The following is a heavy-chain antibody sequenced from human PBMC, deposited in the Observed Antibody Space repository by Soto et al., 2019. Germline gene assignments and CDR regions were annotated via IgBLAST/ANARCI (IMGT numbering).Heavy chain of an antibody. D-gene: IGHD3-16*01. V-gene: IGHV4-59*01. J-gene: IGHJ5*02. CDR2: AYYSGDT. CDR3: ARDRTSYGGGGTGEVKENWFDP. CDR1: GGSISRYY. Sequence: SETLSLTCSVSGGSISRYYWSWIRQPPGKGREWIGYAYYSGDTGYNPSLQSRVTMAVDTSKNQVSLKLTSVTAADTAVYYCARDRTSYGGGGTGEVKENWFDPWGQGALVTVSS.